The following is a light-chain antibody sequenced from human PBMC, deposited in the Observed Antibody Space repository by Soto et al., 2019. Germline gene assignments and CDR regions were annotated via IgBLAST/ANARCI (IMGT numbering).Light chain of an antibody. CDR1: SGDIGSYNR. CDR3: SSYTIINLTACV. J-gene: IGLJ1*01. V-gene: IGLV2-14*01. CDR2: EVT. Sequence: QSALTQPPSASGSPGQSVTISCTGTSGDIGSYNRVSWYQQHPGKAPKLIIYEVTDRPSGVSNRFSGSKSGNTASLTISGLQAEDEAEYYCSSYTIINLTACVVGTGNKVTVL.